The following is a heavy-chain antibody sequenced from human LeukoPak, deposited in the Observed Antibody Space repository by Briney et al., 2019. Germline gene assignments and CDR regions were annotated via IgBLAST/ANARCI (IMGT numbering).Heavy chain of an antibody. V-gene: IGHV3-30*03. Sequence: PGRSLRLSCAASGFTFSSYGMHWVRQAPGKGLEWVAVISYDGSNKYYADSVKGRFTISRDNSKNTLYLQMNSLRAEDTAVYYCARRTSCSSTSCYVIKSVNYYYYMDVWGKGTTVTVSS. J-gene: IGHJ6*03. CDR1: GFTFSSYG. D-gene: IGHD2-2*01. CDR3: ARRTSCSSTSCYVIKSVNYYYYMDV. CDR2: ISYDGSNK.